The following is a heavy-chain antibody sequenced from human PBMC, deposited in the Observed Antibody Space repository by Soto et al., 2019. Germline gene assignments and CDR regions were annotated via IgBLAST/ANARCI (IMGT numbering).Heavy chain of an antibody. CDR2: ISYDGSNK. CDR1: GFTFSSYG. J-gene: IGHJ4*02. D-gene: IGHD6-19*01. CDR3: AKDYSSDGYGLRY. Sequence: TGGSLRLSCAASGFTFSSYGMHWVRQAPGKGLEWVAVISYDGSNKYYADSVKGRSTISRDNSKNTLYLQMNSLRAEDTAVYYCAKDYSSDGYGLRYWGQGTLVTVSS. V-gene: IGHV3-30*18.